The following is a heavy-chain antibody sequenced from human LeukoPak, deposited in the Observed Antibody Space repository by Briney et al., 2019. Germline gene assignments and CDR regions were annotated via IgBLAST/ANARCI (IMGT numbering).Heavy chain of an antibody. CDR3: ARISTYYYGSGSYYNRSYWYFDL. D-gene: IGHD3-10*01. V-gene: IGHV4-31*03. CDR1: GGSISGYY. Sequence: SETLSLTCTVSGGSISGYYWSWIRQHPGKGLEWIGYIYYSGSTYYNPSLKSRVTISVDTSKNQFSLKLSSVTAADTAVYYCARISTYYYGSGSYYNRSYWYFDLWGRGTLVTVSS. CDR2: IYYSGST. J-gene: IGHJ2*01.